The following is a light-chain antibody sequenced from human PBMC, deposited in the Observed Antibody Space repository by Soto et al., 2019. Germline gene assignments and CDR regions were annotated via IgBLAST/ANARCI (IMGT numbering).Light chain of an antibody. CDR3: TSYTSSNTYV. J-gene: IGLJ1*01. Sequence: QSALTQPASVSGSPGQSITISCTGTSSDVGGYSYVSWYQQHPGKAPKLMIYDVSNRPSGISNRFSGSKSGITASLTISGLLPEDEADYYCTSYTSSNTYVFGTGTKVTVL. CDR1: SSDVGGYSY. V-gene: IGLV2-14*01. CDR2: DVS.